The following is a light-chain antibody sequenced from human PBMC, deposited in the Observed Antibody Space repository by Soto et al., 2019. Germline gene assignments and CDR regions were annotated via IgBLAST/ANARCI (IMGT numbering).Light chain of an antibody. Sequence: QSVLTQPPSASGTPGQRVTISCSGSRSNLGSNYVFWYQRLPGTAPKLLIYRHDQRPSGVPDRFSGSRSGTSASLAISGLRFEDEAEYYCATWDDSLSGVVFGGGTMLTVL. CDR1: RSNLGSNY. V-gene: IGLV1-47*01. J-gene: IGLJ2*01. CDR2: RHD. CDR3: ATWDDSLSGVV.